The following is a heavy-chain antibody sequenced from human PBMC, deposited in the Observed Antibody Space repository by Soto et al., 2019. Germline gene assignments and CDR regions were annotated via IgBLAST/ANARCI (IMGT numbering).Heavy chain of an antibody. CDR2: IIPIFGTA. CDR1: GGTFSSYA. CDR3: ARNGDYPTQNYYYYYGMDV. D-gene: IGHD4-17*01. J-gene: IGHJ6*02. Sequence: SVKVSCKASGGTFSSYAISWVRQAPGQGLEWMGGIIPIFGTANYAQKFQGRVTITADESTSTAYMGLSSLRSEDTAVYYCARNGDYPTQNYYYYYGMDVWGQGTTVTVS. V-gene: IGHV1-69*13.